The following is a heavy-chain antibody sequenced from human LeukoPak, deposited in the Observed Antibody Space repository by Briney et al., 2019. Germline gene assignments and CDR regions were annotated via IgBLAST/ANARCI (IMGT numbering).Heavy chain of an antibody. CDR2: IYPGDSDT. CDR1: GYSFTSYW. CDR3: ARLRPSGGSCYSCPPLANLLDY. D-gene: IGHD2-15*01. Sequence: GESLKISCKGSGYSFTSYWIGWVRQMPGKGLEWMGIIYPGDSDTRYSPSFQGQVTISADKSISTAYLQWSSLKASDTAMYYCARLRPSGGSCYSCPPLANLLDYWGQGTLVTVSS. V-gene: IGHV5-51*01. J-gene: IGHJ4*02.